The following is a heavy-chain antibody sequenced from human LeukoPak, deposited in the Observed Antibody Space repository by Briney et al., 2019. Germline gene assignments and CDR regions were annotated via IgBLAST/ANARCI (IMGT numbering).Heavy chain of an antibody. V-gene: IGHV4-4*02. D-gene: IGHD3-3*01. J-gene: IGHJ4*02. CDR3: AREGGFYRPLDY. CDR2: VHLDGRT. Sequence: PSETLSLTCGVSGGSVTSTNWWTWVRQPPGRGLEWIGEVHLDGRTNYNPSLKSRLTMSVDLSENHISLKLTSVTAADTAVYYCAREGGFYRPLDYSGQGTLVTVSS. CDR1: GGSVTSTNW.